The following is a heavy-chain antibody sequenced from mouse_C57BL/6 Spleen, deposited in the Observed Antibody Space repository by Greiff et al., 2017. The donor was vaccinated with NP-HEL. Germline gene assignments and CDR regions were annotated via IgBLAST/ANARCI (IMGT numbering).Heavy chain of an antibody. CDR1: GYTFTDYE. CDR2: IDPETGGT. D-gene: IGHD2-5*01. V-gene: IGHV1-15*01. Sequence: QVQLKQSGAELVRPGASVTLSCKASGYTFTDYEMHWVKQTPVHGLEWIGAIDPETGGTAYNQKFKGKAILTADKSSSTAYMELRSLTSEDSAVYYCTRLIYSNYPFSLNYWGQGTSVTVSS. CDR3: TRLIYSNYPFSLNY. J-gene: IGHJ4*01.